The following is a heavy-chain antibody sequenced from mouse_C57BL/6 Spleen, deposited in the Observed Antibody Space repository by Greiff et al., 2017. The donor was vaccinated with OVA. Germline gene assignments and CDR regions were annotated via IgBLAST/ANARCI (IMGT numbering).Heavy chain of an antibody. V-gene: IGHV1-69*01. Sequence: QVQLKQPGAELVMPGASVKLSCKASGYTFTSYWMHWVKQRPGQGLEWIGEIDPSDSYTNYNQKFKGKSTLTVDKSSSTAYMQLSSLTSEDSAVYYCARGVYDGYSYAMDYWGQGTSVTVSS. D-gene: IGHD2-3*01. CDR1: GYTFTSYW. CDR2: IDPSDSYT. J-gene: IGHJ4*01. CDR3: ARGVYDGYSYAMDY.